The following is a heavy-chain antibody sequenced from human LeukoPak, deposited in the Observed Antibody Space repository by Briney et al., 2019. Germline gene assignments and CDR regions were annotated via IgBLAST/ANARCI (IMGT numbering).Heavy chain of an antibody. V-gene: IGHV1-2*02. CDR1: GYTFTDYY. D-gene: IGHD4-17*01. CDR3: GRDRKTTVTTSNGLNGMDV. J-gene: IGHJ6*02. CDR2: INPNSGGT. Sequence: ASVKVSCKASGYTFTDYYMYWVRQAPGQGLEWMGWINPNSGGTNFAQKFRGRVTMTRDTSISTAYMELSGLTSDDTAVYYCGRDRKTTVTTSNGLNGMDVCGQGTTVTVSS.